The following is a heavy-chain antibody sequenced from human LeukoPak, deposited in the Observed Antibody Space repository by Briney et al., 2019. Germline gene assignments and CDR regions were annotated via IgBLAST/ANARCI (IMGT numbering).Heavy chain of an antibody. Sequence: PSETLSLTCAVYGGSFSGYYWSWIRQPPGKGLEWIGEINHSGSTNYNPSLKSRVTMSVDTSKNQFSLKLSSLTAADTAVYYCAATPITMVRGNWFDPWGQGTLVTVSS. CDR1: GGSFSGYY. CDR3: AATPITMVRGNWFDP. J-gene: IGHJ5*02. D-gene: IGHD3-10*01. V-gene: IGHV4-34*01. CDR2: INHSGST.